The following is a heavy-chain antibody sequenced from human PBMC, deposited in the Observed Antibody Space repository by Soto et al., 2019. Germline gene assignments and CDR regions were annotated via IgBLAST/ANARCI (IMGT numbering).Heavy chain of an antibody. D-gene: IGHD5-18*01. CDR1: GFTFSSYA. J-gene: IGHJ4*02. CDR2: ISYDGSNK. Sequence: QVQLVESGGGVVQPGRSLRLSCAASGFTFSSYAMHWVRQAPGKGLEWVAVISYDGSNKYYADSVKGRFTISRDNSKNPLYLQMNSLRAEDTAVYYCAGDGVYSYGYFDYWGQGTLVTVAS. V-gene: IGHV3-30-3*01. CDR3: AGDGVYSYGYFDY.